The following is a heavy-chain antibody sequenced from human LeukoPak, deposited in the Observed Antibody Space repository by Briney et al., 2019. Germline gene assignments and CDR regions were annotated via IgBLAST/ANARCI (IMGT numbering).Heavy chain of an antibody. CDR1: GGTFSSYA. J-gene: IGHJ6*03. V-gene: IGHV1-69*05. CDR2: IVPIFGTA. CDR3: ARAPKYYDFLNYYYYYMDV. D-gene: IGHD3-3*01. Sequence: SVKVSCKASGGTFSSYAISWVRQAPGQGLEWMGRIVPIFGTANYAQKFQGRVTITTDESTSTAYMELSSLRSEDTAVYYCARAPKYYDFLNYYYYYMDVWGKGTTVTVSS.